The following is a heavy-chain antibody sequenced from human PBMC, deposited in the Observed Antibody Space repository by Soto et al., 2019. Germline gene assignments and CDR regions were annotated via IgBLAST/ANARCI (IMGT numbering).Heavy chain of an antibody. CDR2: ISYSGDST. J-gene: IGHJ4*02. CDR1: GFTFRSFD. CDR3: AKGGWGSYRYKFDY. V-gene: IGHV3-23*01. Sequence: GGSLRLSCAASGFTFRSFDMSWVRQAPGKGLEWVSGISYSGDSTFYAESVKGRFTISRDNSKNTLYLQMNSLRDEDTAVYYCAKGGWGSYRYKFDYWGQGTLVTVSS. D-gene: IGHD3-16*02.